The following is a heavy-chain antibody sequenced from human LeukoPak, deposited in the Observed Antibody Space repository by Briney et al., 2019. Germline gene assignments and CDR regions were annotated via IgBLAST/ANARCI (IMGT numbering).Heavy chain of an antibody. CDR2: ISSSSSYI. CDR3: ARPQTDRIYDAFDI. D-gene: IGHD2/OR15-2a*01. V-gene: IGHV3-21*01. J-gene: IGHJ3*02. Sequence: GGSLRLSCAASGFTFSSYSMNWGRQAPGKGLEWVSSISSSSSYIYYADSVKGRITISRDNAKNSLYLQMNSLRAEDTAVYYCARPQTDRIYDAFDIWGQGTMVTVSS. CDR1: GFTFSSYS.